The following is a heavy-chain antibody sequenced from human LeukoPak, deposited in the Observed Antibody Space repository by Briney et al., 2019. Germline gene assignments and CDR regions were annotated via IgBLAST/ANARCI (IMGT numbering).Heavy chain of an antibody. CDR1: GFTFSLYW. V-gene: IGHV3-21*01. CDR3: ARDLGSSTTMIVIWSEGGFDY. Sequence: GGSLRLSCAASGFTFSLYWMNWVRRAPGKGLEWVSSISSSSSYIYYADSVKGRFTISRDNAKNSLYLQMNSLRAEDTAVYYCARDLGSSTTMIVIWSEGGFDYWGQGTLVTVSS. CDR2: ISSSSSYI. D-gene: IGHD3-22*01. J-gene: IGHJ4*02.